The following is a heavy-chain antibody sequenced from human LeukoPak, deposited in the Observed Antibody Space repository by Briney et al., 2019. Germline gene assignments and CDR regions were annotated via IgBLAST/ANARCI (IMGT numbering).Heavy chain of an antibody. D-gene: IGHD2-2*01. CDR1: GGSFSGYY. CDR2: INHSGST. Sequence: SETLSLTCAVYGGSFSGYYWSWIRQPPGKGLEWIGEINHSGSTNYNPSLKSRVTISVDTSTDQFSLKLSSVTAADTAVYYCARGLVVVPAAREYNWFDPWGQGTLVTVSS. J-gene: IGHJ5*02. V-gene: IGHV4-34*01. CDR3: ARGLVVVPAAREYNWFDP.